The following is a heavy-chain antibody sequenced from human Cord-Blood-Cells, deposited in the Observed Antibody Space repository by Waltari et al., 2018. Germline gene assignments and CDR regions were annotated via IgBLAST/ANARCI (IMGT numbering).Heavy chain of an antibody. V-gene: IGHV1-69*01. CDR1: GGTFSSYA. CDR2: IIPIFGTA. CDR3: ASGKPNGANWGNFDY. J-gene: IGHJ4*02. D-gene: IGHD7-27*01. Sequence: QVQLVQSGAEVKKPGSSVKVSCKASGGTFSSYAISWVQPAPGQGLEWMGGIIPIFGTANYAQKFQGRVTITADESTSTAYMELSSLRSEDTAVYYCASGKPNGANWGNFDYWGQGTLVTVSS.